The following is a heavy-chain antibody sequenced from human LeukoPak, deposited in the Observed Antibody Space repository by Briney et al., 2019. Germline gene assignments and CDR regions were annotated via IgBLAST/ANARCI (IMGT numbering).Heavy chain of an antibody. CDR3: ARGVVRYFDY. CDR1: GFTFSSYA. D-gene: IGHD3-9*01. J-gene: IGHJ4*02. V-gene: IGHV3-23*01. CDR2: ISGSGGST. Sequence: HPGGSLRLSCAASGFTFSSYAMSWVRQAPGKGLEWVSAISGSGGSTYYADSVKGRFTISRDNAKNSLYLQVNSLRAEDTAVYYCARGVVRYFDYWGQGALVTVSS.